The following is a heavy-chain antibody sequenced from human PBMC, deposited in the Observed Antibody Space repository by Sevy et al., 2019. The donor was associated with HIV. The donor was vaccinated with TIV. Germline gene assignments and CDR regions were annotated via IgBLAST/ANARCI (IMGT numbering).Heavy chain of an antibody. Sequence: SETLSLTCTVSGGSITSLYWNWIRHPPGKGLEWIANIYYNDHINYNPSLKSRVTLSLDTSKNQFSLRLSSVTAADTAMYYCAGENAWGRGYSWGQGTLVTVSS. CDR2: IYYNDHI. CDR1: GGSITSLY. CDR3: AGENAWGRGYS. V-gene: IGHV4-59*08. J-gene: IGHJ4*02. D-gene: IGHD1-26*01.